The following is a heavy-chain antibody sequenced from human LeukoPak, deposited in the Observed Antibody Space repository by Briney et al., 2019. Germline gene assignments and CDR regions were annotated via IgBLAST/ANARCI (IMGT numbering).Heavy chain of an antibody. CDR2: IWYDGSNK. V-gene: IGHV3-33*06. J-gene: IGHJ4*02. CDR1: GFTFSSYG. CDR3: AKDVYSSGWYGYFDY. D-gene: IGHD6-19*01. Sequence: PGGSLRLSRAASGFTFSSYGMHWVRQAPGKGLEWVAVIWYDGSNKYYADSVKGRFTISRDNSKNTLYLQMNSLRAEDTAVYYCAKDVYSSGWYGYFDYWGQGTLVTVSS.